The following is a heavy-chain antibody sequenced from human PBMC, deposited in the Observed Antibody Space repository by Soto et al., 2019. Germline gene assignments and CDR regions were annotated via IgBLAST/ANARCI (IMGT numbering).Heavy chain of an antibody. D-gene: IGHD6-13*01. J-gene: IGHJ6*02. V-gene: IGHV1-2*02. CDR3: ARSASEYSSSWYRLDYYYGMDV. CDR2: INPNSGGT. CDR1: GYTFTGYY. Sequence: ASVKVSCKASGYTFTGYYMHWVRQAPGQGLEWMGWINPNSGGTNYAQKFQGRVTMTRDTSISTAYMELSRLRSDDTAVYYCARSASEYSSSWYRLDYYYGMDVWGQGTTVTVYS.